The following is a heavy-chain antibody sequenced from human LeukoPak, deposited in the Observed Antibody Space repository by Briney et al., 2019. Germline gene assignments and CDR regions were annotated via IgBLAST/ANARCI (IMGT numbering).Heavy chain of an antibody. CDR3: ARDHYDFWSGYYRPSYYYYGMDV. Sequence: ASVKVSCKASGYTFTGYYMHWVRQAPGQGLEWMGWINPNSGGTNYAQKFQGRVTMTRDTSISTAYMELSRLRSDDTAVYYCARDHYDFWSGYYRPSYYYYGMDVWGRGTTVTVSS. CDR1: GYTFTGYY. V-gene: IGHV1-2*02. J-gene: IGHJ6*02. D-gene: IGHD3-3*01. CDR2: INPNSGGT.